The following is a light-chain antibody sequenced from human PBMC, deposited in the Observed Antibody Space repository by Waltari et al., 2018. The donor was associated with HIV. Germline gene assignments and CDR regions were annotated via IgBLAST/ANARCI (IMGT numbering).Light chain of an antibody. V-gene: IGLV1-44*01. Sequence: QSVLPQPPSASGTPGQRVTISCSGSSSNIGSNTVNWYQQLPGTASKLLIYSNNQRPSGVPDRFSGSKSGTSASLAISGLQSEDEADYYCAAWDDSLNGNVVVGGGTKLTVL. J-gene: IGLJ2*01. CDR2: SNN. CDR3: AAWDDSLNGNVV. CDR1: SSNIGSNT.